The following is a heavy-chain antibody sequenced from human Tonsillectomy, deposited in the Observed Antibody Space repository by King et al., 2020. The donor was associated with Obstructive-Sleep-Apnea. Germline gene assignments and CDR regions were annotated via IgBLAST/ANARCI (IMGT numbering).Heavy chain of an antibody. V-gene: IGHV3-73*01. Sequence: QLVQSGGDLVHPGESLKLSCEASGFTFSGSALHWVRQASGKGLEWVGRIRSKTENYATAYAASVIDRFSISRDDSRNTAHLQLSSLPIEDTAVYYCATRRARGGDAMDVWGRGTAVTVSS. CDR3: ATRRARGGDAMDV. D-gene: IGHD3-16*01. J-gene: IGHJ6*02. CDR1: GFTFSGSA. CDR2: IRSKTENYAT.